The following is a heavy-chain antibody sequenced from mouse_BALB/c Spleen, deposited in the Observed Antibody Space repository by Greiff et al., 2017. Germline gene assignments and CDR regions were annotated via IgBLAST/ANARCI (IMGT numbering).Heavy chain of an antibody. J-gene: IGHJ3*01. D-gene: IGHD2-2*01. CDR2: INPSTGYT. CDR3: AYGYDWFAY. V-gene: IGHV1-7*01. Sequence: QVQLQQSGAELAKPGASVKMSCKASGYTFTSYWMHWVKQRPGQGLEWIGYINPSTGYTEYNQKFKDKATLTADKSSSTAYMQLSSLTSEDSAVYYCAYGYDWFAYWGQGTLVTVSA. CDR1: GYTFTSYW.